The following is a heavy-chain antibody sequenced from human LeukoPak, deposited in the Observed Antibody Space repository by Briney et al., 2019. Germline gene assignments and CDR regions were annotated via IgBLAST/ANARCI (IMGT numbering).Heavy chain of an antibody. J-gene: IGHJ4*02. Sequence: GGSLRLSRAVSGFTFSSYAMSWVRQAPGKGLEWVSAISGSGGSTYYADSVKGRFTISRDNSKNTLYLQMNSLRAEDTAVYYCAKDLDSSGYYQSGFDYWGQGTLVTVSS. V-gene: IGHV3-23*01. CDR2: ISGSGGST. CDR3: AKDLDSSGYYQSGFDY. CDR1: GFTFSSYA. D-gene: IGHD3-22*01.